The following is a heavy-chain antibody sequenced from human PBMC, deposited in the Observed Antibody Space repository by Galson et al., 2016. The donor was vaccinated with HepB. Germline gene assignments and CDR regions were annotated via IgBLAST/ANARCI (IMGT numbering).Heavy chain of an antibody. CDR2: IKKDGSQK. Sequence: SLRLSCAASGFTFSGYWMTWVRQAPGKGLEWVANIKKDGSQKLHVDSAKGRFTISRDNSKNTLYLQMNSLSAEDTAVYYCAKEGRTYYDILTGYPDNWFGPWGQGTLVTVSS. V-gene: IGHV3-7*01. J-gene: IGHJ5*02. CDR3: AKEGRTYYDILTGYPDNWFGP. D-gene: IGHD3-9*01. CDR1: GFTFSGYW.